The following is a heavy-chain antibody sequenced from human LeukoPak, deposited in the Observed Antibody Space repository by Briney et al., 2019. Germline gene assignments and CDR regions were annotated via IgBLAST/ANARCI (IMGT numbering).Heavy chain of an antibody. D-gene: IGHD5-18*01. CDR2: VSSGRHA. Sequence: GGSLRLSCTASGFTLGGHDMHWVRQTTGGGLEWVAAVSSGRHAFYADSVQGRFAVSRVDGKNSLYLQMNSLRAGDTAVYYCVREARGYHYTYFDYWGQGSLVTVSS. J-gene: IGHJ4*02. CDR3: VREARGYHYTYFDY. CDR1: GFTLGGHD. V-gene: IGHV3-13*01.